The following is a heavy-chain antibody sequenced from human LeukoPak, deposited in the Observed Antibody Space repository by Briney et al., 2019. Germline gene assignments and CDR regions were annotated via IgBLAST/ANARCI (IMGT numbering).Heavy chain of an antibody. J-gene: IGHJ2*01. CDR1: GYTFTSYD. CDR3: VRDGGRSYGNWYFDL. CDR2: ISVYNGNT. D-gene: IGHD4-17*01. Sequence: ASVKVSCKASGYTFTSYDINWVRQATGQGPEWMGWISVYNGNTKYTEKLQGRVTMTTDTSTNTAYMELRSLRSDDTAMYYCVRDGGRSYGNWYFDLWGRGTLVTVSS. V-gene: IGHV1-18*01.